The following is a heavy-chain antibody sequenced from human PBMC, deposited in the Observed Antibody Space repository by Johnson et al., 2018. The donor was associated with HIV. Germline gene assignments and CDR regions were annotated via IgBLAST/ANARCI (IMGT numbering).Heavy chain of an antibody. J-gene: IGHJ3*02. CDR1: GFTFSDYY. V-gene: IGHV3-11*04. CDR3: ARDRVGATDFDM. CDR2: ISSSGTTI. Sequence: QMLLVESGGGLVKPGGSLRLSCAASGFTFSDYYMSWIRQAPGKGLEWVSCISSSGTTIYYADSMKGRFTISRDNAKNSLYLHMNSLRAEDTAVYYCARDRVGATDFDMWGQGTMVTVSS. D-gene: IGHD1-26*01.